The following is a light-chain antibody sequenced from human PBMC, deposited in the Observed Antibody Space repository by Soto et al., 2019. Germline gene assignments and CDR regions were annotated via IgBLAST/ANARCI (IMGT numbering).Light chain of an antibody. CDR2: EVS. CDR1: SSDVGSYNL. J-gene: IGLJ2*01. V-gene: IGLV2-8*01. CDR3: SSYAGSNNLV. Sequence: QSVLTQPPSASGSPGQSVTISCTGTSSDVGSYNLVSWYQQHPGKAPKLMIYEVSKRPSGVPDRFSGSKSGNTASLTVSGLQAEDEADYYCSSYAGSNNLVFGGGTKVTVL.